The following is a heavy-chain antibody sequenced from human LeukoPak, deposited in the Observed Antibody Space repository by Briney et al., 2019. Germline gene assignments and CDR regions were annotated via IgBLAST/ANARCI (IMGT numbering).Heavy chain of an antibody. Sequence: PGGSLRLSCVASGFRFSGSSMIWVRQAPGKGLEWVANMREDGSNEYYGGSVKGRFTVTRDNGKNSLFLQMSSLRAEDTAVYYCARDWFGAKDFWGQGTPVTVSP. J-gene: IGHJ1*01. V-gene: IGHV3-7*01. D-gene: IGHD3-10*01. CDR1: GFRFSGSS. CDR2: MREDGSNE. CDR3: ARDWFGAKDF.